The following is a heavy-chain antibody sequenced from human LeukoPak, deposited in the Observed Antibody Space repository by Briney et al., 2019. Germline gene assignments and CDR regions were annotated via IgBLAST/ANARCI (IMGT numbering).Heavy chain of an antibody. Sequence: ASVKVSCKASGYTFTSYYTHWVRQAPGQGLEWMGWMNPNSGNTGYAQKFQGRVTITRNTSISTAYMELSSLRSEDTAVYYCARFISVAEAPYFDYWGQGTLVTVSS. CDR3: ARFISVAEAPYFDY. J-gene: IGHJ4*02. V-gene: IGHV1-8*03. D-gene: IGHD6-19*01. CDR2: MNPNSGNT. CDR1: GYTFTSYY.